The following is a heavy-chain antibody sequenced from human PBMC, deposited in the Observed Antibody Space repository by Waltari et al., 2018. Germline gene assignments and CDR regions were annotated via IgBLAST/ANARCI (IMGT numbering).Heavy chain of an antibody. V-gene: IGHV3-48*01. CDR2: ITSSTSAI. J-gene: IGHJ6*02. Sequence: EVQLVESGGGLVQPGGSLRLSCAASGFTFSSYSMNWVRQAPGKGLEWVSYITSSTSAIYYADSVKGRFTISGDSAKNSLFLQMNSLRADDTAVYYCARVAWSGAPNYFYYYGMDVWGQGTTVTVSS. CDR3: ARVAWSGAPNYFYYYGMDV. D-gene: IGHD3-3*01. CDR1: GFTFSSYS.